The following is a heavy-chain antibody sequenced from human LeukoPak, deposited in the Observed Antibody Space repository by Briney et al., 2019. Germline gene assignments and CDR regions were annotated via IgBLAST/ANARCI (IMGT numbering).Heavy chain of an antibody. J-gene: IGHJ4*02. Sequence: ASVKVSCKASGYTFPSYFMHWVRQAPAQGLEWMGIINPTGGSTTYAQKFQGRVTMNRDTSTSTVYMELSSLRSDDTAVYYCARTAARRFDYWGQGTLVTVSS. CDR1: GYTFPSYF. CDR3: ARTAARRFDY. CDR2: INPTGGST. D-gene: IGHD6-6*01. V-gene: IGHV1-46*01.